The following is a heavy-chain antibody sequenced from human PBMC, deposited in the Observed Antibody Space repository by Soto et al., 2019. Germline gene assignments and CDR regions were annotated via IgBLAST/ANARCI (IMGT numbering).Heavy chain of an antibody. CDR2: INSDGSST. Sequence: GGSLRLSCAASGFTFSSYWMHWVRQAPGKGLVWVSRINSDGSSTNYADSVKVRFTISRDNAKNTLYLQMNSLRAEDTAVYYCTRGYCGGGNCYQNYFDYWGQGTLVTVSS. J-gene: IGHJ4*02. V-gene: IGHV3-74*01. CDR1: GFTFSSYW. D-gene: IGHD2-15*01. CDR3: TRGYCGGGNCYQNYFDY.